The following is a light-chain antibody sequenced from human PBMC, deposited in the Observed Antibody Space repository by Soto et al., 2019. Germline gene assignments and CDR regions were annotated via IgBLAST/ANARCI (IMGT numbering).Light chain of an antibody. CDR3: QHYNDWPPAFT. J-gene: IGKJ3*01. Sequence: EILMTQSPATLSVSPGERATLSCRASQSLNRNLAWYQQKPGQAPRLIISGASTRASGIPARFSGSGSGTEFTLTIRSLQSEDFALYYCQHYNDWPPAFTFGPGTKVDL. V-gene: IGKV3D-15*01. CDR1: QSLNRN. CDR2: GAS.